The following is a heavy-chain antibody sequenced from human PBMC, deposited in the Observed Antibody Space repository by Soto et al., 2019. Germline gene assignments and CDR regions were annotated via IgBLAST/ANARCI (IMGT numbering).Heavy chain of an antibody. D-gene: IGHD6-19*01. Sequence: LRLSCAASGFTFRTYAMGWVRQAPWKGLEWVSVMSNSGDNTYYADSVKGRFTISRDNSENTLYLQMSSLRAEDTALYYCAKDAARTSGWYYFDYWGQGTLVTVPQ. J-gene: IGHJ4*02. CDR3: AKDAARTSGWYYFDY. V-gene: IGHV3-23*01. CDR2: MSNSGDNT. CDR1: GFTFRTYA.